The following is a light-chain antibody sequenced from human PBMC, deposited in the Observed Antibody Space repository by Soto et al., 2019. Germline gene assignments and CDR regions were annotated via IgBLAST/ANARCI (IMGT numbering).Light chain of an antibody. Sequence: DIQMTQSPSSLSASLGDTVTISCRASQNIENYLHWYQQKAGKAPEVLLYVASVLKDGVSSRFSGSGYGTDFTLTITNLQPEDCAMYYCQHSFSSPPITFGQGTRLDIK. J-gene: IGKJ5*01. CDR2: VAS. CDR1: QNIENY. CDR3: QHSFSSPPIT. V-gene: IGKV1-39*01.